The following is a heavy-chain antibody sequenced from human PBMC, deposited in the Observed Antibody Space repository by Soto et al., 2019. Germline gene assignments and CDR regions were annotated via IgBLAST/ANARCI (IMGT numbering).Heavy chain of an antibody. CDR2: ISSSSSYI. V-gene: IGHV3-21*01. J-gene: IGHJ3*02. Sequence: PGNPGGSLRLSCAASGFTFSSYSMNWVRQAPGKGLEWVSSISSSSSYIYYADSVKGRFTISRDNAKNSLYLQMNSLRAEDTAVYYCARELVRPFRGMTSPDAFDIWGQGTMVTVS. CDR1: GFTFSSYS. D-gene: IGHD3-10*01. CDR3: ARELVRPFRGMTSPDAFDI.